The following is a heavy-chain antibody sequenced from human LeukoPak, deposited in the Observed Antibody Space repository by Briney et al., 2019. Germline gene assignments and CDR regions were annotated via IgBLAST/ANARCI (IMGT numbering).Heavy chain of an antibody. V-gene: IGHV3-74*01. Sequence: GGSLRLSCAASGFTFSQYWMHWVRQTPGKGLVWVSRINNDGSGPSYADSVKGRFTISRDNAKNTLYLQMNSLRAEDTAVYYCAKDRTGDYDTSGYYFDYWGQGTLVTVSS. D-gene: IGHD3-22*01. J-gene: IGHJ4*02. CDR1: GFTFSQYW. CDR2: INNDGSGP. CDR3: AKDRTGDYDTSGYYFDY.